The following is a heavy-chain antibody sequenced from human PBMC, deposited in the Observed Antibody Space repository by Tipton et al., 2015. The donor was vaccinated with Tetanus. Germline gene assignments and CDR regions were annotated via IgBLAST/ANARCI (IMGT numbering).Heavy chain of an antibody. J-gene: IGHJ6*02. CDR2: IFYSGNT. CDR3: ARDQKSATLSHFFYGLDV. D-gene: IGHD2-15*01. CDR1: GDPMNDFY. Sequence: TLSLTCTVSGDPMNDFYWSWIRQPPGKGLEWIGHIFYSGNTDYNPSLKSRVTISVDTSRKQFSLRLSSVTAADTAVYYCARDQKSATLSHFFYGLDVWGRGTTVTVSS. V-gene: IGHV4-59*01.